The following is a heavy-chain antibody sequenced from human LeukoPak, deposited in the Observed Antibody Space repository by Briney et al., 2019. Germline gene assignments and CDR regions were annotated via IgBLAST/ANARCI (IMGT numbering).Heavy chain of an antibody. CDR2: ISYDGSNK. Sequence: GGSLRLSCAASGFTFSSYWMSWVRQAPGKGLEWVAVISYDGSNKYYADSVKGRFTISRDNSKNTLYLQMNSLRAEDAAVYYCARGPSGYHNTGGQGTLVTVSS. CDR1: GFTFSSYW. CDR3: ARGPSGYHNT. J-gene: IGHJ4*02. V-gene: IGHV3-30*03. D-gene: IGHD5-12*01.